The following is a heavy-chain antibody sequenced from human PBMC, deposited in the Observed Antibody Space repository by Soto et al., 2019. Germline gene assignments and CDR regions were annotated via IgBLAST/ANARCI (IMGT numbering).Heavy chain of an antibody. J-gene: IGHJ6*02. V-gene: IGHV5-51*01. CDR3: AGGGVRGVVTRTRDYYGMDV. CDR2: IYPGDSDT. D-gene: IGHD3-10*01. CDR1: GYSFTSYW. Sequence: PGESLKISCKGSGYSFTSYWIGWVRQMPGKGLEWLGIIYPGDSDTRYSPSFQGQVTISADKSISTAYLQWSSLKASDTAMYYCAGGGVRGVVTRTRDYYGMDVWGQATTVTVSS.